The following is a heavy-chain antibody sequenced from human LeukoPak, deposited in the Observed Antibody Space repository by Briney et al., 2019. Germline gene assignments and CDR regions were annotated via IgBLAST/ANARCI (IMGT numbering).Heavy chain of an antibody. J-gene: IGHJ4*02. Sequence: GGSLRLSCAASGFTFSSYAMHWVRQAPGKGLEWVAVISYDGSNKYYADSVKGRFTISRDNSKNTLYLQMNSLRAEDTAVYYCARARKAAVAGNPFDYWGQGTLVTVSS. CDR3: ARARKAAVAGNPFDY. V-gene: IGHV3-30-3*01. CDR2: ISYDGSNK. D-gene: IGHD6-19*01. CDR1: GFTFSSYA.